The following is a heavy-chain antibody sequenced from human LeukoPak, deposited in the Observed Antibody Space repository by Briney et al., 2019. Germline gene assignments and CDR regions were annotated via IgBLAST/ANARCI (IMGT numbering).Heavy chain of an antibody. D-gene: IGHD1-14*01. J-gene: IGHJ6*02. CDR1: GGSISSYY. CDR3: ARARNYYYCLDV. V-gene: IGHV4-59*01. CDR2: IYYSGST. Sequence: SETLSLTCTVSGGSISSYYWSWIRQPPGKGLEWIGYIYYSGSTNYNPSLKSRVTISVDTSKNQFSLKLSSVTAADTAVYYCARARNYYYCLDVWGQGTTVTVSS.